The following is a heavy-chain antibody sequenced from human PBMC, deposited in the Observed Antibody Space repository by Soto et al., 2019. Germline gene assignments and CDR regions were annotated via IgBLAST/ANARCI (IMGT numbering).Heavy chain of an antibody. CDR1: GFTFSSYA. CDR3: AKDLQWLAEGGMDV. CDR2: LSGSGGST. V-gene: IGHV3-23*01. Sequence: EVQLLESGGGLVQPGGSLRLSCAASGFTFSSYAMSWVRQAPGKGLQWVSALSGSGGSTYYADSVKGRFSISRDNSKNTLYLQMNSLRAEDTAVYYCAKDLQWLAEGGMDVWGQGTTVTVS. J-gene: IGHJ6*02. D-gene: IGHD6-19*01.